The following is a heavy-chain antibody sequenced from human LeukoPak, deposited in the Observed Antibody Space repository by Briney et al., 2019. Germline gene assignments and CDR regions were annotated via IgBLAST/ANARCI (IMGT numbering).Heavy chain of an antibody. D-gene: IGHD1-26*01. V-gene: IGHV3-23*01. CDR2: ISGSGGST. CDR3: AKDYIVGAILMAAFDI. J-gene: IGHJ3*02. Sequence: GGSLRLSCAASGFTFSSYAMSWVRQAPGKGLEWVSAISGSGGSTYYADSVKGRFTISRDNSKNTLHLQMNSLRAEDTAVYYCAKDYIVGAILMAAFDIWGQGTMVTVSS. CDR1: GFTFSSYA.